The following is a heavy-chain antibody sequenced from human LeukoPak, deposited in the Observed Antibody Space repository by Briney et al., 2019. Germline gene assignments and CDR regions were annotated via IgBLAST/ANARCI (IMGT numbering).Heavy chain of an antibody. Sequence: SETLSLTCTVSGGSTSNYFCTWLRQSAGKGLEWIGRIHTSGSTNYNPSLKSRVSMSVDTSKNQFSLKLSSVTAADTAVYYCARDPEGHGYYFDYWGQGALVTVSS. CDR3: ARDPEGHGYYFDY. V-gene: IGHV4-4*07. CDR2: IHTSGST. CDR1: GGSTSNYF. D-gene: IGHD3-3*01. J-gene: IGHJ4*02.